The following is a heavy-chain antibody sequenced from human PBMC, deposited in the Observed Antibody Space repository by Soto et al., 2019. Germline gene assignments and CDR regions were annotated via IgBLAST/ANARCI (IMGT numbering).Heavy chain of an antibody. CDR2: IDTHRNT. D-gene: IGHD6-13*01. J-gene: IGHJ6*02. Sequence: SQSLSLTCTASGGSIGRDYYYSIWIRQGPGKGLEWIGRIDTHRNTNYTHSLKSRVTISVDTSKTQFSLKLTSVTAADTAVYYCARYSNNWFQTQGMDVWGQGTTVTASS. CDR1: GGSIGRDYYY. V-gene: IGHV4-61*02. CDR3: ARYSNNWFQTQGMDV.